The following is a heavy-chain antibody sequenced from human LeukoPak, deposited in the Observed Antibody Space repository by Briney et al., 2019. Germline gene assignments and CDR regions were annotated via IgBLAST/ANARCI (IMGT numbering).Heavy chain of an antibody. CDR3: VRLRWELLAPYFDH. CDR2: IYHSGST. CDR1: SDSPITPN. J-gene: IGHJ4*02. V-gene: IGHV4-59*11. Sequence: PESLSLTPALPSDSPITPNSSSVWHCPGEGLECGGHIYHSGSTNYNPSFKSRVTISIDVSKKEFSLRLTSVTVADTAMYYCVRLRWELLAPYFDHWGQGAFVIVSS. D-gene: IGHD2-15*01.